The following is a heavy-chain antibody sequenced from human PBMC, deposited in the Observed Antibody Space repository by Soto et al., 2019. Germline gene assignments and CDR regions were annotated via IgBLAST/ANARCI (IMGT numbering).Heavy chain of an antibody. J-gene: IGHJ6*02. D-gene: IGHD1-1*01. CDR2: INPNSGGT. V-gene: IGHV1-2*04. CDR3: ARAGTVPHYYYGMDV. CDR1: GYTFTSYA. Sequence: ASVKVSCKASGYTFTSYAIHWVRQAPGQRLEWMGWINPNSGGTNYAQKFQGWVTMTRDTSISTAYMELSRLRSDDTAVYYCARAGTVPHYYYGMDVWGQGTTVTVSS.